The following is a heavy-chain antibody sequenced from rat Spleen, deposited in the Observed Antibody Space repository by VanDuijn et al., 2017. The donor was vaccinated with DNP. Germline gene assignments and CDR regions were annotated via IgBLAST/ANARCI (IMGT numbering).Heavy chain of an antibody. D-gene: IGHD4-1*01. J-gene: IGHJ4*01. CDR1: GFSLTNYG. V-gene: IGHV2S75*01. CDR3: TRGGWGYVMDA. Sequence: QVQLKESGPVLVQASETLSLTCTVSGFSLTNYGVIWVRQSPGKGLEWMGIIWGHGSTDYNSALKSRLSINRDTSKSQVFLKMNRLQTDDTAIYYCTRGGWGYVMDAWGQGASVTVSS. CDR2: IWGHGST.